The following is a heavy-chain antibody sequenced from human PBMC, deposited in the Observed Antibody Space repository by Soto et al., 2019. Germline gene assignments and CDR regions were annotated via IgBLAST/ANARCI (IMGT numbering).Heavy chain of an antibody. CDR3: ARWVLAVDDTGAASFDS. V-gene: IGHV3-33*01. J-gene: IGHJ4*02. Sequence: QVELVESGGGVVQPGRSLRLSCAASGFAFNTYGMHWVRQAPGKGLEWVALIWYDGSNEYYADSVKGRFTNSRVNSKNTLDLQMISLRAEDTAVYYCARWVLAVDDTGAASFDSWGQGTLITVSS. CDR1: GFAFNTYG. D-gene: IGHD6-19*01. CDR2: IWYDGSNE.